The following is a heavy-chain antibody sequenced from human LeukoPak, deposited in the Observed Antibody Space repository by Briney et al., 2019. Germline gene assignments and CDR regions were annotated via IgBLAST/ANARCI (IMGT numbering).Heavy chain of an antibody. D-gene: IGHD6-13*01. J-gene: IGHJ4*02. V-gene: IGHV1-69*05. CDR1: GGTFSSYA. CDR3: ARERPPGDSSSWFLEGYFDI. Sequence: SVKVSCKASGGTFSSYAITWVRQAPGQGLDWMGRIIPIFGTAKYAQKFQGRVTITTDESTSTAYMELSTLRSDDTAVYYCARERPPGDSSSWFLEGYFDIWGQGTLVTVSS. CDR2: IIPIFGTA.